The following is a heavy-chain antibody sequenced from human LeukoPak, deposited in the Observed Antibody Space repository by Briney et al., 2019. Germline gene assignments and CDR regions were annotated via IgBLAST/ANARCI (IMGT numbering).Heavy chain of an antibody. CDR1: GYTFTNYW. CDR2: IYPGDSDT. CDR3: ARPSGLGYSNYYYFDF. J-gene: IGHJ4*02. Sequence: GESLKISCKGSGYTFTNYWIAWVRQMPGKGLEWMGIIYPGDSDTRYSPSFQGQVTISADKSISTAYLQWSSLKASDTAMYYCARPSGLGYSNYYYFDFWGQGTLVTVSS. D-gene: IGHD4-11*01. V-gene: IGHV5-51*01.